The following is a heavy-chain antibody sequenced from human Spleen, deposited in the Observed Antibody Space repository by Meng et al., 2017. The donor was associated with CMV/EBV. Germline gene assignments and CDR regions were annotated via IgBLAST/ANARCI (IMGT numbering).Heavy chain of an antibody. Sequence: GSLRLSCAVFGGSFTAYHWSWLRQPPGKEVEWIGYIHDSGRTNYRPSLKSRVTISIDTSKNQFSLSLTSVTTADTAVYYCARGLGGLITIFGVAAGIYFDYWGQGSLVTVSS. V-gene: IGHV4-59*01. J-gene: IGHJ4*02. CDR1: GGSFTAYH. CDR3: ARGLGGLITIFGVAAGIYFDY. CDR2: IHDSGRT. D-gene: IGHD3-3*01.